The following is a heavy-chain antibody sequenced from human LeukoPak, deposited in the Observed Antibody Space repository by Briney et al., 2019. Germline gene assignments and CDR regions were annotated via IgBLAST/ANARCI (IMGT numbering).Heavy chain of an antibody. CDR1: GGSISSYY. Sequence: SETLSLTCTVSGGSISSYYWSWIRQPPGKGLEWIGYIYYSGSTNYNPSLKSRVTISVDTSKNQFSLKLSSVTAADTAVYYCARARYCTNGVCRSGFDYWGQGTLVTVSS. CDR3: ARARYCTNGVCRSGFDY. D-gene: IGHD2-8*01. J-gene: IGHJ4*02. V-gene: IGHV4-59*01. CDR2: IYYSGST.